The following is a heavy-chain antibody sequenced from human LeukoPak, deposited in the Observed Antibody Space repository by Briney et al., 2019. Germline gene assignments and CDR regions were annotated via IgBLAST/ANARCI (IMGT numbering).Heavy chain of an antibody. V-gene: IGHV3-33*06. D-gene: IGHD7-27*01. CDR2: IWYDGSYK. CDR3: AKDSAGGLGTIFDY. CDR1: GFTFSTSG. J-gene: IGHJ4*02. Sequence: GGSLRLSSAASGFTFSTSGMHWVRQAPGKGLEWVAVIWYDGSYKYYADSVKGRFTISRDNSKDTLYLQMNSLRDEDTAVYYCAKDSAGGLGTIFDYWGQGTLVTVSS.